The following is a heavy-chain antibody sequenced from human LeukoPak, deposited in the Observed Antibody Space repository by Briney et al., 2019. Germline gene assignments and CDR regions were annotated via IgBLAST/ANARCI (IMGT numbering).Heavy chain of an antibody. CDR1: GGSISSHY. CDR2: IWTTGST. Sequence: PSETLSLTCTVSGGSISSHYWSWIRHPAGKRLEWLGRIWTTGSTAYNPSYKSRLTMSIDKSKNQFSLKLTSMTAADTAVYSCARVRTYANFVGNFDLWGRGALVTVSS. CDR3: ARVRTYANFVGNFDL. D-gene: IGHD1-14*01. V-gene: IGHV4-4*07. J-gene: IGHJ2*01.